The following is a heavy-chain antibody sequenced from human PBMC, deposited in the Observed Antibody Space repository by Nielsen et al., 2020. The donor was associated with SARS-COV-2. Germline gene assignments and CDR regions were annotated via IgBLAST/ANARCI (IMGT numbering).Heavy chain of an antibody. J-gene: IGHJ4*02. CDR1: GYTFTSYG. V-gene: IGHV1-18*01. CDR3: ARVSGGIDDYVGVYYFDY. CDR2: ISAYNGNT. Sequence: ASVKVSCKASGYTFTSYGISWVRQAPGQGLEWMGWISAYNGNTNYAQKLQGRVTMTTDTSTSTAYMELRSLRSDDTAVYYCARVSGGIDDYVGVYYFDYWGQGTLVTVSS. D-gene: IGHD1-26*01.